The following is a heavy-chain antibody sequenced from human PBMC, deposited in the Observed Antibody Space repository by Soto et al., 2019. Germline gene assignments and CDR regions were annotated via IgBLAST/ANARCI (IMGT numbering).Heavy chain of an antibody. J-gene: IGHJ4*02. V-gene: IGHV1-8*01. D-gene: IGHD2-15*01. Sequence: ASVKVSCKASGYTFTSYDINWVRQATGQGLEWMGWMNPNSGNTGYAQKFQGRVTMTRNTSINTAYMELSSLRSEDTAVYYCARVRRPGYCSGGSCYSKFDYWGQGTLVTVSS. CDR1: GYTFTSYD. CDR3: ARVRRPGYCSGGSCYSKFDY. CDR2: MNPNSGNT.